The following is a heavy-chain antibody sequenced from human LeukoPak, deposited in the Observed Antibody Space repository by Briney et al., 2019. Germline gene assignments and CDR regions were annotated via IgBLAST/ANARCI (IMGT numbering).Heavy chain of an antibody. V-gene: IGHV4-4*07. CDR3: ARGKELTGTSGHYSFDF. J-gene: IGHJ4*02. CDR2: VSGTGTA. CDR1: TGSPNSYF. Sequence: PSETLSLTCTVSTGSPNSYFWTWVRQPAGKGLEWIGRVSGTGTAYSNPSLESRVIISLDTSRNQFSLKLMSVTAADTAVYYCARGKELTGTSGHYSFDFWGQGTLVSVSS. D-gene: IGHD1-7*01.